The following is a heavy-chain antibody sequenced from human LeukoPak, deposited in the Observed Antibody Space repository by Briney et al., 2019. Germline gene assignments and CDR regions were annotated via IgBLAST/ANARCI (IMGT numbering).Heavy chain of an antibody. CDR2: ISWNSGSI. D-gene: IGHD1-26*01. CDR3: AKDYSGSYNDAFDI. J-gene: IGHJ3*02. Sequence: GGSLRLSCAASGFTFDDYAMHWVRQAPGKGLEWVSGISWNSGSIGYADSVKGRSTISRDNAKNSLYLQMNSLRAEDTALYYCAKDYSGSYNDAFDIWGQGTMVTVSS. V-gene: IGHV3-9*01. CDR1: GFTFDDYA.